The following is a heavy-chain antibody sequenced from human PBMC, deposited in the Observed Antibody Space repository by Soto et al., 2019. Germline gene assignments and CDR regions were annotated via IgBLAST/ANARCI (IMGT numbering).Heavy chain of an antibody. V-gene: IGHV4-59*02. CDR2: IYYIGAY. Sequence: PSETLSLTCSVSGASVSSYYWSWVPQPPGKGLEWIGYIYYIGAYNYNPSLKSRVTISVDTSKNQFSLKLTSVTAADTAVYYCARTPETRDWLDPWGQGTLVTVSS. CDR3: ARTPETRDWLDP. J-gene: IGHJ5*02. CDR1: GASVSSYY. D-gene: IGHD1-7*01.